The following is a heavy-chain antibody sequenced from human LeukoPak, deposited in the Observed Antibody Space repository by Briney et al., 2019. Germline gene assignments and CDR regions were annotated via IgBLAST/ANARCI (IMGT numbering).Heavy chain of an antibody. D-gene: IGHD3-10*01. CDR3: ARDPLPNCYGSGYRGWFDP. CDR1: GYTFTGYY. V-gene: IGHV1-2*02. J-gene: IGHJ5*02. CDR2: INPNSGGT. Sequence: GASVKVSCKASGYTFTGYYMHWVRQAPGQGLEWMGWINPNSGGTKYAQKFQGRVTMTRDTSISTAYMELSRLRSDDTAVYYCARDPLPNCYGSGYRGWFDPWGQGTLVTVSS.